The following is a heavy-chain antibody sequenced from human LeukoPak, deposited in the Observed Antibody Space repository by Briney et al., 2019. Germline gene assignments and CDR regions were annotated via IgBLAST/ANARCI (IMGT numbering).Heavy chain of an antibody. D-gene: IGHD1-26*01. Sequence: PSETLSLTCTVSGGSISSSSYYWGWIRQPPGKGLEWIGSIYYSGSTYYNPSLKSRVTISVDTSKNQFSLKLSSVTAADTAVYYCARPLGAARYNWFDPWGQGTLVTVSS. CDR1: GGSISSSSYY. CDR2: IYYSGST. V-gene: IGHV4-39*01. CDR3: ARPLGAARYNWFDP. J-gene: IGHJ5*02.